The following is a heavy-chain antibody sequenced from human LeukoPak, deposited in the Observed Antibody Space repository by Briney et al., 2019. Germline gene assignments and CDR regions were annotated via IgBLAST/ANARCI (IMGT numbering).Heavy chain of an antibody. J-gene: IGHJ4*02. CDR1: GGSFSGYY. Sequence: SETLSLTCAVYGGSFSGYYWSWIRQPPGKGLEWIGEINHSGSTNYNPSLKSRVTISVDTSKNQFSLRLSSVTAADTAVHYCARVRSWYFDYWGQGTLVTVSS. CDR3: ARVRSWYFDY. CDR2: INHSGST. D-gene: IGHD6-13*01. V-gene: IGHV4-34*01.